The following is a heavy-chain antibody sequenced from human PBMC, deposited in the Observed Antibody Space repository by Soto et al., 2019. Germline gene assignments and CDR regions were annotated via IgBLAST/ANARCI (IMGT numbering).Heavy chain of an antibody. CDR3: ARDQGYIWGSHFDY. J-gene: IGHJ4*02. V-gene: IGHV1-3*01. CDR1: GYTFTSYA. CDR2: INAGNGNT. Sequence: QVQLVQSGSEVKKPGASVKVSCKASGYTFTSYAMHWVRQAPGQRLEWMGWINAGNGNTKYSQKFQGRVTITRDTSASTADMELSSLRSEDTAVYYCARDQGYIWGSHFDYWGQGTLVTVSS. D-gene: IGHD3-16*01.